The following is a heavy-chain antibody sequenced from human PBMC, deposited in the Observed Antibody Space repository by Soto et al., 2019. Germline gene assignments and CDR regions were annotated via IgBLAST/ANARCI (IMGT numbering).Heavy chain of an antibody. J-gene: IGHJ4*02. CDR3: ARDGLGTTRRYFDS. CDR2: IIPVLGIV. CDR1: GGTFTSYS. Sequence: QVQLVQSGAEVKKPGSSVKVSCKASGGTFTSYSITWVRLAPGQGLEWMGRIIPVLGIVNYAQKFQGRVTITADKSTTTAYMELSSLRSEDTAVYYCARDGLGTTRRYFDSWGQGTLVTVSS. D-gene: IGHD1-1*01. V-gene: IGHV1-69*04.